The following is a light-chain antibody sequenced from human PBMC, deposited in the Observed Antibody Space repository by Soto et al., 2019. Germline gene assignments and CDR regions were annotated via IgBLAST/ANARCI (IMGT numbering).Light chain of an antibody. CDR3: QNYNSAPLT. Sequence: DIQMTQSPSSLSASVGDRVTITCRASQGISNYLAWYQQKPGQVPKLLIYVASTLQSGVPSRFSGRGSGTDFSLSISSLQPEDVATYYCQNYNSAPLTFGGGTKVDIK. V-gene: IGKV1-27*01. J-gene: IGKJ4*01. CDR2: VAS. CDR1: QGISNY.